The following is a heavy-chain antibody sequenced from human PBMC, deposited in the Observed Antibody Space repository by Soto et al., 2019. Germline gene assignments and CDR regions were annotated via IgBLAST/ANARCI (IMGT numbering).Heavy chain of an antibody. J-gene: IGHJ4*02. Sequence: SETLSLTCTVSGGSIYDDYWSWIRQTPGKQLEWVGYIHYSGNTNYNPSLKSRVTISLDTSKNQLSLKLNSVTAADTAVYYCARRYGDYFDYWGQGTLVTVSS. CDR1: GGSIYDDY. D-gene: IGHD4-17*01. CDR3: ARRYGDYFDY. CDR2: IHYSGNT. V-gene: IGHV4-59*08.